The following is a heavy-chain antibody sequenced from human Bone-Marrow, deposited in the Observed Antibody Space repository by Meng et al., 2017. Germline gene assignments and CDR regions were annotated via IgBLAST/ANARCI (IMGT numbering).Heavy chain of an antibody. CDR2: MNPNSGNT. CDR3: ARLVVVSTTRGDWYFDL. D-gene: IGHD2-15*01. J-gene: IGHJ2*01. Sequence: QVQLLQSGSEVKKPGASVKVSCKASGYTFTSYDIDWVRQATGQGLEWVGGMNPNSGNTGYAKKFQGRVTMTRDTSISTAYMELSSLRSEDTAVYYCARLVVVSTTRGDWYFDLWGRGTLVTVSS. CDR1: GYTFTSYD. V-gene: IGHV1-8*01.